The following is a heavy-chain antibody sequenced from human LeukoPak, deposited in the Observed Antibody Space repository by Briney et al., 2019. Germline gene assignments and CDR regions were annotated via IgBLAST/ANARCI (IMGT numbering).Heavy chain of an antibody. V-gene: IGHV4-59*08. CDR3: ATADTAMES. Sequence: SETLSLTCTVSGGSISSYYWSWIRQPPGRGLEWIGYIYYSGSTNYNPSLKSRVTISVDTSKNQFSLKLSSVTAADTAVYYCATADTAMESWGQGTLVTVSS. D-gene: IGHD5-18*01. CDR2: IYYSGST. CDR1: GGSISSYY. J-gene: IGHJ4*02.